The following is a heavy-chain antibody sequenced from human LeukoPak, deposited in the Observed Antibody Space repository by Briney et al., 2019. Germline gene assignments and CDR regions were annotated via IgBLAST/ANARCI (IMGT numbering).Heavy chain of an antibody. V-gene: IGHV3-11*01. Sequence: GGSLRLPCAASGFTFSDYYMSWIRQAPGKGLEWVSYISSSGSTIYYADSVKGRFTISRDNAKNSLYLQMNSLRAEDTAVYYCASVAYFYHDFDYWGQGTLVTVSS. CDR2: ISSSGSTI. D-gene: IGHD2/OR15-2a*01. CDR1: GFTFSDYY. J-gene: IGHJ4*02. CDR3: ASVAYFYHDFDY.